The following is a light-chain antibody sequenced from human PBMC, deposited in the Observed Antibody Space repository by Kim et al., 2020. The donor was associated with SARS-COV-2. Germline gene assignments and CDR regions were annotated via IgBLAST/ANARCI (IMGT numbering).Light chain of an antibody. CDR3: QQRGYWPAT. V-gene: IGKV3-11*01. Sequence: PGERATLSCRASQSVISYLAWYQQKPDQAPRLLIYDASNRATGIPARFSGSGSGTDFTLTISSLEPEDFAVYYCQQRGYWPATFGPGTKVDIK. CDR1: QSVISY. J-gene: IGKJ3*01. CDR2: DAS.